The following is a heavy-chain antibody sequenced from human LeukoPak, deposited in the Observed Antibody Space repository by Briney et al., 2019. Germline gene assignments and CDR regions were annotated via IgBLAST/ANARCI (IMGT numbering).Heavy chain of an antibody. Sequence: GGSLRLSCAASGFTFSSYSMNWVRQAPGKGLEWVSYISSSSSTIYYADSVKGRFTISRDNAKNSLYLQMNSLRAEDTAVYYCARATTDYGDYVEAFDIWGQGTMVTVSS. D-gene: IGHD4-17*01. CDR2: ISSSSSTI. CDR3: ARATTDYGDYVEAFDI. V-gene: IGHV3-48*04. CDR1: GFTFSSYS. J-gene: IGHJ3*02.